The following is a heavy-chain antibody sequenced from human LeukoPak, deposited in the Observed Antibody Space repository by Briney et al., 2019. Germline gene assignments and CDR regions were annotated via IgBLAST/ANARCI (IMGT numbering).Heavy chain of an antibody. CDR1: GYTFTGYY. D-gene: IGHD1-26*01. V-gene: IGHV1-2*02. J-gene: IGHJ5*01. CDR3: ARASGSYWWFDS. CDR2: VNPNSGDT. Sequence: ASVKVSCEASGYTFTGYYLHWVRQAPGQGLKWMGCVNPNSGDTNYAQKFQGSVTMTRDTSISTVYMELSRLRSDDTAVYYCARASGSYWWFDSWGQGTLVTVSS.